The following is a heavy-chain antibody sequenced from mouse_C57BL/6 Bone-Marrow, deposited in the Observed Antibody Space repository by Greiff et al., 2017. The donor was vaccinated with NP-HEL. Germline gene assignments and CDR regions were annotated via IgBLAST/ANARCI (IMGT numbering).Heavy chain of an antibody. CDR1: GYTFTGYW. J-gene: IGHJ2*01. V-gene: IGHV1-9*01. CDR3: ARELRRDY. CDR2: ILPGSGST. Sequence: VQLQQSGAELMKPGASVKLSCKATGYTFTGYWIEWVKQRPGHGLEWIGEILPGSGSTNYNEKFKGKATFTADTSSNTAYMQLSLTTEDSAIYYCARELRRDYWGQGTTLTVSS. D-gene: IGHD1-1*01.